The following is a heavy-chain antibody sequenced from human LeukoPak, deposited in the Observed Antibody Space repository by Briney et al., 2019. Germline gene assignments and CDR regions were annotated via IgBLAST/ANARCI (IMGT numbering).Heavy chain of an antibody. D-gene: IGHD1-26*01. CDR2: IYHSGST. V-gene: IGHV4-38-2*02. CDR3: ARLGAVDY. Sequence: TSETLSLTCTVSGYSISSGYYWGWIRQPPGKGLEWIGNIYHSGSTYYNPSLKSRVTISVDTSKNQFSLKLSSVTAADTAVYYCARLGAVDYWGQGTLVTVSS. CDR1: GYSISSGYY. J-gene: IGHJ4*02.